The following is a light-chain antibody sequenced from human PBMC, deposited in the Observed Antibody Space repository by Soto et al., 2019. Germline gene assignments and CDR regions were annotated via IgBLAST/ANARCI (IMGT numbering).Light chain of an antibody. CDR2: DAS. V-gene: IGKV1-5*01. J-gene: IGKJ4*01. Sequence: DIQMTQSPSTLSASVGDRVTITCRASHSISTWLAWYQQKPGKAPKLLISDASSLETGVPSRFSGGGSGTDFTLTISSLQPEDFVTYFCQQSFSFPATFGGGTKVDIK. CDR3: QQSFSFPAT. CDR1: HSISTW.